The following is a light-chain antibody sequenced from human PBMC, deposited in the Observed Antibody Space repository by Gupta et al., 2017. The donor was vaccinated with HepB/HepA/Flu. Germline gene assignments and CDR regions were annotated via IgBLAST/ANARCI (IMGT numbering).Light chain of an antibody. V-gene: IGLV1-40*01. Sequence: QSVLPQPPSASGTPGQPVTISCTGSSSNIGAGYDVHWYQQLPGTAPKLLIYNNSNRPSGVPDRFSGSKSGTSGSLAITGLQAEDEADYYCQSYDSSLSAYVFGVGTKVTVL. CDR2: NNS. CDR3: QSYDSSLSAYV. J-gene: IGLJ1*01. CDR1: SSNIGAGYD.